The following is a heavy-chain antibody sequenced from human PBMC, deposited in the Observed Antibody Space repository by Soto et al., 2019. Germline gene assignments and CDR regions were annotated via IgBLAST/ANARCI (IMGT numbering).Heavy chain of an antibody. CDR2: MNPNSGNT. J-gene: IGHJ4*02. CDR3: AMTLYGDNVDY. D-gene: IGHD4-17*01. CDR1: GYTFTSYD. Sequence: QVQLVQSGAEVKKPGASVKVSCKASGYTFTSYDIHWVRQATGQGLAWMGWMNPNSGNTGYAQKFQGRVTMTRNTSISTAYMKLRSLRSEDTAVYYWAMTLYGDNVDYWGQGPLGTVSS. V-gene: IGHV1-8*01.